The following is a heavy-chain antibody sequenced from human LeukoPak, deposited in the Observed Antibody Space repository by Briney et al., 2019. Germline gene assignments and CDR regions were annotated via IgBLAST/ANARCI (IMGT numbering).Heavy chain of an antibody. Sequence: GGSLRLSCAASGFTFSSYWVSWVRQAPGKWLEWVANIKQDGSEKYYVDSVKGRLTISRDNAKNSLYLQMNSLRAEDTAVYYCARGGNLWFGESLDYWGQGTLVTVSS. J-gene: IGHJ4*02. CDR1: GFTFSSYW. CDR3: ARGGNLWFGESLDY. D-gene: IGHD3-10*01. CDR2: IKQDGSEK. V-gene: IGHV3-7*01.